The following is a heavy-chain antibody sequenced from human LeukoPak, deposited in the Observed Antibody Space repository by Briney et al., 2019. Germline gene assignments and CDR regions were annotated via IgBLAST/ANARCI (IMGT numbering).Heavy chain of an antibody. J-gene: IGHJ6*03. D-gene: IGHD6-13*01. CDR3: ARFLEGSSTRWGYYYYYYMDV. Sequence: GGSLRLSCAASGFTFSSYSMNWVRQAPGKGLEWVSYISSSSSTIYYADSVKGRFTISRDNAKNSLYLQMNSLRSEDTAVYYCARFLEGSSTRWGYYYYYYMDVWGKGTTVTVSS. V-gene: IGHV3-48*01. CDR1: GFTFSSYS. CDR2: ISSSSSTI.